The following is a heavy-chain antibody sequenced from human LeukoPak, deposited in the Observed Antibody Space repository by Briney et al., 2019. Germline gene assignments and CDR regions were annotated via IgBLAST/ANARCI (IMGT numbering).Heavy chain of an antibody. Sequence: GRSLRLSCTASGFTFGDYAMSWFRQAPGKGLEWVGLIRSKAYGGTTEYAASVKGRFTISRDDSKSIAYLQMNSLKTEDTAVYYCTRPKTYYDFWSGSYWGQGTLVTVSS. CDR1: GFTFGDYA. D-gene: IGHD3-3*01. J-gene: IGHJ4*02. V-gene: IGHV3-49*03. CDR2: IRSKAYGGTT. CDR3: TRPKTYYDFWSGSY.